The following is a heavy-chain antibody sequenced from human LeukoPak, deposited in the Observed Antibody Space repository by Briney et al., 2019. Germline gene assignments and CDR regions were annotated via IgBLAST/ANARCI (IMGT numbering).Heavy chain of an antibody. CDR3: ARDPPLTGDYYFDY. J-gene: IGHJ4*02. D-gene: IGHD7-27*01. CDR2: INSGSSAI. V-gene: IGHV3-48*02. Sequence: PGGSLRPSCAASGFTFSSYSMNWVRQAPGKGLEWVSYINSGSSAIYYADSVKGRFTISRDNAKNSLYLQMNSLRDEDTAVYYCARDPPLTGDYYFDYWGQGTLVTVSS. CDR1: GFTFSSYS.